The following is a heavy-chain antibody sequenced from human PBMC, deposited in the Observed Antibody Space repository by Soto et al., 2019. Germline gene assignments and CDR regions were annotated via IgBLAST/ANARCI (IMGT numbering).Heavy chain of an antibody. CDR2: ISAYNGNT. D-gene: IGHD3-3*01. CDR1: GYTFTSYG. CDR3: ARDEPNDFWSGYPNQYYYYGMDV. Sequence: GASVKVSCKASGYTFTSYGISWVRQAPGQGLEWMGWISAYNGNTNYAQKLQGRVTMTTDTSTSTAYMELRSLRSDDTAVYYCARDEPNDFWSGYPNQYYYYGMDVWGQGTTVTVSS. J-gene: IGHJ6*02. V-gene: IGHV1-18*01.